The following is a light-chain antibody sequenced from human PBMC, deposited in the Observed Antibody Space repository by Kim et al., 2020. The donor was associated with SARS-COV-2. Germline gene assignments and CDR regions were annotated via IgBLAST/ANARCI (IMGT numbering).Light chain of an antibody. J-gene: IGLJ2*01. CDR3: QAWDSSTVV. CDR2: QDS. CDR1: KLGDKY. V-gene: IGLV3-1*01. Sequence: YELTQPPSVSVSPGQTASITCSGDKLGDKYACWYQQKPGQSPVLVIYQDSKRPSGIPERFSGSNSGNTATLTISETQAMDEADYYCQAWDSSTVVFGGGTQLTVL.